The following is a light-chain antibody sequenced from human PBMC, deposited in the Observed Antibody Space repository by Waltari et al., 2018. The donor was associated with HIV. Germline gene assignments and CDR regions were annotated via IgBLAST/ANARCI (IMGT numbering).Light chain of an antibody. CDR3: QSYDSSLSGSV. CDR2: GNT. Sequence: QSVLTQPPSVSGPPGQGVTLPCNGSSSNIGARYGVQWYQQLPGTAPKPLIFGNTNRPSGVPDRFSGSRSGTSASLAITGLQAEDEADYYCQSYDSSLSGSVFGGGTKLTVL. CDR1: SSNIGARYG. J-gene: IGLJ2*01. V-gene: IGLV1-40*01.